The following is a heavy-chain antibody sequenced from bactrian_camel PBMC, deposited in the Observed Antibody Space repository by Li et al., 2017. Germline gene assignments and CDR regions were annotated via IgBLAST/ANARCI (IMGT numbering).Heavy chain of an antibody. J-gene: IGHJ6*01. CDR3: ATKFFGCPVATMSPSDFGY. CDR2: IGGTGLK. Sequence: HVQLVESGGGSVQTGGSLTLSCQASELAYGSYCLGWFRTAPGQEAREAVAVIGGTGLKTYATSVKGRFTISKDNAKNTLYLQMNSLKPEDTAMYCCATKFFGCPVATMSPSDFGYWGQGTQVTVS. V-gene: IGHV3S55*01. D-gene: IGHD4*01. CDR1: ELAYGSYC.